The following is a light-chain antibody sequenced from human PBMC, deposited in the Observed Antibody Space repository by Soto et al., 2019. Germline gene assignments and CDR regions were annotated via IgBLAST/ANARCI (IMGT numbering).Light chain of an antibody. V-gene: IGKV1-9*01. Sequence: IQLTQTQSSLSASVGDRVTITCRARQGISRFLAWYRQKPGKAPKLLIYAASSLQSGVTSRFSGSGFGTDFNLTITSLQPEDFATYYCQQVESYPSTFGGGTKVEMK. J-gene: IGKJ4*01. CDR3: QQVESYPST. CDR2: AAS. CDR1: QGISRF.